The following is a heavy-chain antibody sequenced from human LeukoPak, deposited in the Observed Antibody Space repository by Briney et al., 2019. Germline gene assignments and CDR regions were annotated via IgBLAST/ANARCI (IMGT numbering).Heavy chain of an antibody. J-gene: IGHJ6*03. D-gene: IGHD5-12*01. CDR3: ARGLGGGYGLLGYYYYMDV. V-gene: IGHV4-59*01. CDR1: GGSISSYY. Sequence: SETLSLTCTVSGGSISSYYWSWLRQPPGKGLEWIGYIYYSGSTNYNPSLKSRVTISVDTSKNQFSLKLSSVTAADTAVYYCARGLGGGYGLLGYYYYMDVWGKGTTVTVSS. CDR2: IYYSGST.